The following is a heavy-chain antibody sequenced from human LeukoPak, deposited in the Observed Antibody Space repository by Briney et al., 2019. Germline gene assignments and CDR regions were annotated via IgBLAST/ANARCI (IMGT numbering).Heavy chain of an antibody. D-gene: IGHD1-20*01. J-gene: IGHJ4*02. CDR2: VYYDGST. CDR3: VRGLTGYSYFFDY. CDR1: GDSFSSANYY. V-gene: IGHV4-30-4*08. Sequence: SQTLSLTCTVSGDSFSSANYYWTWVRQPPGKGLEWIGYVYYDGSTYYHPSLQSRLAISVDTSKNQFSLNLTSVTAADTAVYYCVRGLTGYSYFFDYWGQGALVTVSS.